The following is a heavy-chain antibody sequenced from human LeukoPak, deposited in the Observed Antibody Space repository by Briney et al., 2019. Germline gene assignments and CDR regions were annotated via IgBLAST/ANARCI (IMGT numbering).Heavy chain of an antibody. CDR1: GYTFTGYY. CDR3: ARDYYDSSGYSRFDP. V-gene: IGHV1-2*02. D-gene: IGHD3-22*01. CDR2: INSNSGGT. J-gene: IGHJ5*02. Sequence: AAMKVSCKASGYTFTGYYMHWVRQAPGQGLEWIGWINSNSGGTDYAQKFQGRVTMTRDTSISTAYMEVSRLRSDDTAVYYCARDYYDSSGYSRFDPWGQGTLVTVS.